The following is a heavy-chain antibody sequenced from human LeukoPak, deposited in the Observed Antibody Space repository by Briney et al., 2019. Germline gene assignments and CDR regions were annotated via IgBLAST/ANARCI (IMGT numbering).Heavy chain of an antibody. Sequence: GGSLRLSCAASGFTFSSYSMNWVRQAPGKGLEWVSSISSSSSYIYYADSVKGRFTISRDNAKNTLYLQMNSLRAEDTAVYYCARGDDFETDAFDIWGQGTMVTVSS. CDR1: GFTFSSYS. CDR2: ISSSSSYI. CDR3: ARGDDFETDAFDI. D-gene: IGHD3/OR15-3a*01. V-gene: IGHV3-21*01. J-gene: IGHJ3*02.